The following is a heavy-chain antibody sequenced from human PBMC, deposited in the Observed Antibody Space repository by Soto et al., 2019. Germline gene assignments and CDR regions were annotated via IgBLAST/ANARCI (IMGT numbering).Heavy chain of an antibody. Sequence: PGGSLRLSCACSGFTCSDYYMIWIRQAPGKGLEWLSYSSDSGTFTRYADSVKGRFSISRDNAKNSLYLQINSLRGEDTAIYYCARSGDNYNLLDYWGQGTPVTVSS. CDR2: SSDSGTFT. J-gene: IGHJ4*02. V-gene: IGHV3-11*06. D-gene: IGHD1-1*01. CDR3: ARSGDNYNLLDY. CDR1: GFTCSDYY.